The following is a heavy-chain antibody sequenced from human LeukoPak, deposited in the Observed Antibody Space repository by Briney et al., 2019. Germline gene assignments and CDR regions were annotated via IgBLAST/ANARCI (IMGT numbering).Heavy chain of an antibody. J-gene: IGHJ4*02. CDR1: GFTVSSNY. V-gene: IGHV3-66*01. CDR2: IYSGGST. CDR3: ARVAEGAFDY. Sequence: GGSLRLSCAASGFTVSSNYMSWARQAPGKGLEWVSVIYSGGSTYYADSVKGRFTISRDNSKNTLYLQMNSLRAEDTAVYYCARVAEGAFDYWGQGTLVTVSS. D-gene: IGHD1-26*01.